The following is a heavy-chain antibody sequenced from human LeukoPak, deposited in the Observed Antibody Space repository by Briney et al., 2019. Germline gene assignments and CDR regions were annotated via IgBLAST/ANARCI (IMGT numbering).Heavy chain of an antibody. D-gene: IGHD3-10*01. CDR3: ARHRAGRYYGLEYYYMDV. CDR1: GYSFSNYY. Sequence: GESLKISCKVSGYSFSNYYIAWVRQMPGKGLELVGVIYPGDSDTTYSPPFQGQVTISADKSSSTASLHWNSLKASDTAMYYCARHRAGRYYGLEYYYMDVWGKGTTVTVSS. J-gene: IGHJ6*03. CDR2: IYPGDSDT. V-gene: IGHV5-51*01.